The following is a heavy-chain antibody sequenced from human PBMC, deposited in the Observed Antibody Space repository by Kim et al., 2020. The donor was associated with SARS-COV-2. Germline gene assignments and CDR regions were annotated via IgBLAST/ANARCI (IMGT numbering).Heavy chain of an antibody. CDR2: VYHSGST. CDR3: ARLPHDSSGYVDC. CDR1: GGSISSSFNY. D-gene: IGHD3-22*01. J-gene: IGHJ4*02. V-gene: IGHV4-39*01. Sequence: SETLSLTCIVSGGSISSSFNYWGWIRQPPGKGLEWIGSVYHSGSTYDSPSLKSRVTVSVDTSKNEFSLKVTSVTAADTAVYFCARLPHDSSGYVDCWGQGILVTVSS.